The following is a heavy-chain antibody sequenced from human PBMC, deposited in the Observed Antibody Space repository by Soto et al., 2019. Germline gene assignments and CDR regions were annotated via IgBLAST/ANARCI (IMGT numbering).Heavy chain of an antibody. V-gene: IGHV4-31*03. D-gene: IGHD2-15*01. J-gene: IGHJ3*02. CDR2: IYNSGST. Sequence: QVQLQESGPGLVKPSQTLSLTCTVSGGSIRSVNYYWSWIRQRPGKALEWIGYIYNSGSTYYNPSLKSRVTISADTSKNQFSLKLSPVTAADTAVYYCARVRYCSGRDCWPGDAFDIWGQGTMVTVSS. CDR3: ARVRYCSGRDCWPGDAFDI. CDR1: GGSIRSVNYY.